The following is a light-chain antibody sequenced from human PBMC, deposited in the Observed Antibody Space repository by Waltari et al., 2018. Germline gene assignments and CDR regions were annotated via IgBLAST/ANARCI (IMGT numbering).Light chain of an antibody. CDR3: QQYNNWRT. V-gene: IGKV3-15*01. CDR1: PSIARN. J-gene: IGKJ2*01. Sequence: EVLMTQSPATLSVSPGERATLSCRASPSIARNLAWYQQKPGQAPRLLIYGASTRATDVPDRFSGSRSGTEFTLTSSSLQSEDFAVYYCQQYNNWRTFGQGTKLEIK. CDR2: GAS.